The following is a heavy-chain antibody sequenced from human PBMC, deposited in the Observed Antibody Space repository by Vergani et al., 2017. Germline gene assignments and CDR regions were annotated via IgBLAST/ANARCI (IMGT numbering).Heavy chain of an antibody. CDR3: AKGWTYYYDSSGYPY. J-gene: IGHJ4*02. D-gene: IGHD3-22*01. V-gene: IGHV3-23*01. CDR2: ISGSGGST. Sequence: EVQLLESGGGLVQPGGSLRLSCAASGFTFSSYAMSWVRQAPGKGLEWVSAISGSGGSTYYADSVKGRFTISRDNSKNTLYLQMNSLRAEDTAVDYCAKGWTYYYDSSGYPYWGQGTLVTVSS. CDR1: GFTFSSYA.